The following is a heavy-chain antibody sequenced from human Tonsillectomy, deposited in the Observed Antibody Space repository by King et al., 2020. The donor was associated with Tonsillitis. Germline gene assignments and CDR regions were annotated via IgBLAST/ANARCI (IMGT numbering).Heavy chain of an antibody. CDR1: GFTFSSYA. CDR2: ISGSGGST. Sequence: EVQLVESGGGLVQPGGSLRLSCAASGFTFSSYAMSWVRQAPGKGLEWVSAISGSGGSTYYADSVKGRFTISRDNSKNTLYLQMNSLRAEDTAVYYCAKGLRSISSRWYSDPFYYWGQGTPVTVPS. V-gene: IGHV3-23*04. J-gene: IGHJ4*02. CDR3: AKGLRSISSRWYSDPFYY. D-gene: IGHD6-13*01.